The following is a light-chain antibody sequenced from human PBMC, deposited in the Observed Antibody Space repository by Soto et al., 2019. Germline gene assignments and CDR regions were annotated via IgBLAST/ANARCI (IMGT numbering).Light chain of an antibody. Sequence: DIQSTNCPSSLSASVGDRVTITCRASQSISNYLNWYQQKPGKAPNLLIYDASSLLSGVPSRFSGSGSGTDFTLTISRLQPEDFSIYYCQQSDSTPYTFCQGTKVDIK. CDR2: DAS. J-gene: IGKJ2*01. V-gene: IGKV1-39*01. CDR3: QQSDSTPYT. CDR1: QSISNY.